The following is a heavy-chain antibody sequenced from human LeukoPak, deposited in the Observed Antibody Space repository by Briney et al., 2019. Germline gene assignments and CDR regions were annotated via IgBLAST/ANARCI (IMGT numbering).Heavy chain of an antibody. CDR1: GFTFSSYG. J-gene: IGHJ4*02. D-gene: IGHD5-18*01. CDR2: IRYDRGNK. CDR3: ANVAVQLHLDY. V-gene: IGHV3-30*02. Sequence: GGSLRLSCAASGFTFSSYGMHWVRQAPGKGLEWVAFIRYDRGNKYYADSVKGRFTISRDNSKNTLYLQMNSLRAEDTAVYYCANVAVQLHLDYWGQGTLVTVSS.